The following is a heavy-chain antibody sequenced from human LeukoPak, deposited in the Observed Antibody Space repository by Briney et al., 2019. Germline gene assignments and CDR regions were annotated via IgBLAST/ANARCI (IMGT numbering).Heavy chain of an antibody. D-gene: IGHD5-24*01. CDR3: TRTLYSVGDGYNFGFDY. Sequence: ASVKLSCMASGYSFTTHYMHWVRQAPGQGLEWVGIINPTGGSTNYAQKFQGRVTMTRDTSTSTVYLDLSSLRSEDTAVYYCTRTLYSVGDGYNFGFDYWGQGDLVTV. J-gene: IGHJ4*02. V-gene: IGHV1-46*01. CDR1: GYSFTTHY. CDR2: INPTGGST.